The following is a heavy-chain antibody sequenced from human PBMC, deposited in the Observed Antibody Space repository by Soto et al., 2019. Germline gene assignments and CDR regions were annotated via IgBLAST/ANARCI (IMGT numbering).Heavy chain of an antibody. V-gene: IGHV3-23*01. J-gene: IGHJ4*02. CDR3: AKSHYPGGNFHFPDY. Sequence: GGSLRLSCAASGFTFSSYAMSWVRQAPGKGLERVSSISSDGANTYYADSVKGRFTISRDNSKNTLSLQMNSLRADDAAVYFCAKSHYPGGNFHFPDYWGQGTLVTVSS. D-gene: IGHD1-1*01. CDR1: GFTFSSYA. CDR2: ISSDGANT.